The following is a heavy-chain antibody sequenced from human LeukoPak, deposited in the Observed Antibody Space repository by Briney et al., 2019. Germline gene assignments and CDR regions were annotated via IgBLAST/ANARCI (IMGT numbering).Heavy chain of an antibody. J-gene: IGHJ4*02. Sequence: GGSLRLSCAASGFTFSDYYMSWIRQAPGKGLEWVSAISGGGGTTYYADSVKGRFTISRDNSKNTLYLQMNGLRAEDTAVYYCAKDYYDSSGYYYVYYFDYWGQGTLVTVSS. D-gene: IGHD3-22*01. CDR3: AKDYYDSSGYYYVYYFDY. V-gene: IGHV3-23*01. CDR2: ISGGGGTT. CDR1: GFTFSDYY.